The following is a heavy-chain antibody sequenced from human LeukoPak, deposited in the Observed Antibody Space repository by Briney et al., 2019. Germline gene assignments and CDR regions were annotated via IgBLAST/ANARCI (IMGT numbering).Heavy chain of an antibody. Sequence: SVKVSCKASGGTFSSYAISWVRQAPGQGLEWMGRIIPILGIANYAQKFQGRVTITADKSTSTAYMELRSLRSDDTAVYYCARDKVGDHLDYWGQGTLVTVSS. J-gene: IGHJ4*02. CDR1: GGTFSSYA. CDR3: ARDKVGDHLDY. D-gene: IGHD1-26*01. V-gene: IGHV1-69*04. CDR2: IIPILGIA.